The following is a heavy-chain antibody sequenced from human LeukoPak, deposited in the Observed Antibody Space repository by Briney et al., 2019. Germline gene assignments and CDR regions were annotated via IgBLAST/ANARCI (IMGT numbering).Heavy chain of an antibody. V-gene: IGHV1-8*03. J-gene: IGHJ4*02. CDR2: MNPNSGNT. CDR3: ARPGTFWPKESYYFDY. Sequence: ASVTVSCKASGYTFTSYDINWVRQATGQGLEWMGWMNPNSGNTGYAQKFQGRVTITRNTSISTAYMELSSLNSEDTAMYYCARPGTFWPKESYYFDYWGQGTLVTVSS. CDR1: GYTFTSYD.